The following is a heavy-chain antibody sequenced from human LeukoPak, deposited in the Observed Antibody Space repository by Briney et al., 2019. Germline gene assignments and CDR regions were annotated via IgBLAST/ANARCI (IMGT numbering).Heavy chain of an antibody. V-gene: IGHV3-11*04. Sequence: GGSLRLSCAASGFSLTDYYVTWMRQAPGRGLEWVSYISSSGTTTYYADSVKGRFTISRDIARKSLYLQMNSLRAEDTAVYFCARQPNSGGRVYWGQGTPVTVSS. CDR3: ARQPNSGGRVY. CDR1: GFSLTDYY. CDR2: ISSSGTTT. D-gene: IGHD3-16*01. J-gene: IGHJ4*02.